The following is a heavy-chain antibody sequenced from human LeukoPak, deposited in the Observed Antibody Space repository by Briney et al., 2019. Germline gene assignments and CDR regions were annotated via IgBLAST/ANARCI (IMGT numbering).Heavy chain of an antibody. D-gene: IGHD2/OR15-2a*01. V-gene: IGHV4-4*09. CDR3: ARLKGPTLPFDY. CDR2: IYTSGST. CDR1: GGSISSYY. J-gene: IGHJ4*02. Sequence: SETLSLTCTVSGGSISSYYWSWIRQPPGKGLEWIGYIYTSGSTNYNPSLKSRVTISVDTSKNQFSLKLSSVTAADTAVYYCARLKGPTLPFDYWGQGNLVTVSS.